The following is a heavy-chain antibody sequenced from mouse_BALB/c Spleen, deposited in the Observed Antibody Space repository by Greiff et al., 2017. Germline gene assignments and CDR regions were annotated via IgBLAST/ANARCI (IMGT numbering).Heavy chain of an antibody. D-gene: IGHD2-4*01. J-gene: IGHJ3*01. CDR2: INPYNGAT. Sequence: VQLQQSGPELVKPGASVKISCKASGYSFTGYYMHWVKQSHVKSLEWIGRINPYNGATSYNQNFKDKASLTVDKSSSTAYMELHSLTSEDSAVYYCAKGARDYDGDSWFAYWGQGTLVTVSA. V-gene: IGHV1-31*01. CDR3: AKGARDYDGDSWFAY. CDR1: GYSFTGYY.